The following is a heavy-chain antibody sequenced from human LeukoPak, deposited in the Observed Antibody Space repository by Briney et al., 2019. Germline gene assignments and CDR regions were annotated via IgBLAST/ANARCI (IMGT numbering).Heavy chain of an antibody. J-gene: IGHJ4*02. CDR2: IYPGDSDT. V-gene: IGHV5-51*01. CDR3: ARSHDFWSGYYTGLGTRGRPGNYFDY. Sequence: GESLKISCKGSGYSFTSYWIGWVRQMPGKGLEWMGIIYPGDSDTRYSPSFQGQVTISADKSISTAYLQWSSLKASDTAMYYCARSHDFWSGYYTGLGTRGRPGNYFDYWGQGTLVTVSS. D-gene: IGHD3-3*01. CDR1: GYSFTSYW.